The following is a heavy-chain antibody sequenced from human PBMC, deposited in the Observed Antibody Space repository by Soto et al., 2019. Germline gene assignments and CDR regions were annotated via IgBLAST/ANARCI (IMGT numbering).Heavy chain of an antibody. CDR2: IYADVTT. D-gene: IGHD6-6*01. CDR1: GLSVRTSD. J-gene: IGHJ5*02. V-gene: IGHV3-66*01. CDR3: SREATRLAHSSLDP. Sequence: EVRLVESGGGLVQPGGSLRLSCAASGLSVRTSDIRWVRQAPGRGLEWVSVIYADVTTKHADSVKGRFSISRANANNTVYLQTTSLAVDATAVYHWSREATRLAHSSLDPWAQGA.